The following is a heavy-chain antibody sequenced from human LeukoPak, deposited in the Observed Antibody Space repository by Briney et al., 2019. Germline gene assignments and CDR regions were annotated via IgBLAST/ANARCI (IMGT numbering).Heavy chain of an antibody. Sequence: SVKVSCKASGGTFSSYAISWVRQAPGQGLEWMGGIIPIFGTANYAQKFQGRVTITADKSTSTAYMELSSLRSEDTAVYYCAGAQAVAGPIDYYYMDVWGKGTTVTVSS. CDR1: GGTFSSYA. D-gene: IGHD6-19*01. V-gene: IGHV1-69*06. CDR2: IIPIFGTA. CDR3: AGAQAVAGPIDYYYMDV. J-gene: IGHJ6*03.